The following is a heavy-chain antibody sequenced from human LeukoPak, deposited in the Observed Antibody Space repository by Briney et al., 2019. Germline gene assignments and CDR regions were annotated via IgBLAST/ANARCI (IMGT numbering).Heavy chain of an antibody. J-gene: IGHJ5*02. CDR2: ISGSGGST. Sequence: PGGSLILSCAASGFTFSSYAMSWVRQAPGKGLEWVSAISGSGGSTYYADSVKGRFTISRDNSKNTLYLQMNSLRAEDTAVYYCAGEHCSSTSCYGWFDPWGQGTLVTVSS. V-gene: IGHV3-23*01. D-gene: IGHD2-2*01. CDR1: GFTFSSYA. CDR3: AGEHCSSTSCYGWFDP.